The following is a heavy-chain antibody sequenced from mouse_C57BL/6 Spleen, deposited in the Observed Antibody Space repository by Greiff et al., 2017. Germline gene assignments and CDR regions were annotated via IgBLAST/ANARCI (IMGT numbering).Heavy chain of an antibody. J-gene: IGHJ2*01. D-gene: IGHD1-1*01. V-gene: IGHV1-52*01. CDR1: GYTFTSYW. CDR2: IDPSDSET. CDR3: ARGGYYYGSSSYYFDY. Sequence: QVQLQQPGAELVRPGSSVKLSCKASGYTFTSYWMHWVKQRPIQGLEWIGNIDPSDSETHYNQKFKDKATLTVDKSSSTAYMQLSSLTSEDSAVYYCARGGYYYGSSSYYFDYWGQGTTLTVSS.